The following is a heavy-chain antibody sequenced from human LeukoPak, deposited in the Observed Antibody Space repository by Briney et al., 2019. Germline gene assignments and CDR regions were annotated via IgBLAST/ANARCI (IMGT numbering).Heavy chain of an antibody. CDR2: IDAYTGIP. Sequence: ASVKVSCKTSGYSFTTHGINWVRQAPGQGLEWMGWIDAYTGIPSYVQDFTGRFVFSVDTSVSTAYAQIIGLLAEDTAVYYCARGARDGALDYWGQGTLVTVSS. CDR3: ARGARDGALDY. J-gene: IGHJ4*02. V-gene: IGHV7-4-1*02. D-gene: IGHD3-10*01. CDR1: GYSFTTHG.